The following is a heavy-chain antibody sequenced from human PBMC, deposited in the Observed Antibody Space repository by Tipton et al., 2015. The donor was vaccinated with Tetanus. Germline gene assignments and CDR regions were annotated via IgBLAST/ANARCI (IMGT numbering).Heavy chain of an antibody. Sequence: AASGFTFSSYWMHWVRQAPGKGLVWVSRINSDGSSTSYADSVKGRFTISRDNAKNTLYLQMNSLRAEDTAVYYCAREGDYGGSPPNDYWGQGTLVTVSS. D-gene: IGHD4-23*01. CDR1: GFTFSSYW. CDR2: INSDGSST. V-gene: IGHV3-74*01. CDR3: AREGDYGGSPPNDY. J-gene: IGHJ4*02.